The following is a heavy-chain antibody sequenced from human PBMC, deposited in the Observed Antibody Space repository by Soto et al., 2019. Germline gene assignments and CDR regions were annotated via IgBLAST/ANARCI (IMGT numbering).Heavy chain of an antibody. CDR3: ARAIRTLRFGELPNAFDK. Sequence: ASVKVSCKASGYTFTSYDINWVRQATGQGLEWMGWMDPNSGNTGYAQKFQGRVTMTRNTSISTAYMELSSLRSEDTAVYYCARAIRTLRFGELPNAFDKGGKGTMVTV. CDR1: GYTFTSYD. J-gene: IGHJ3*02. CDR2: MDPNSGNT. V-gene: IGHV1-8*01. D-gene: IGHD3-10*01.